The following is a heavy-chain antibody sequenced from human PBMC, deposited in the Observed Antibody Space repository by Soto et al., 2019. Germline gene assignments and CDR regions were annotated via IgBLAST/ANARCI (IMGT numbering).Heavy chain of an antibody. CDR3: AHSGGIAAAGKYYFDY. Sequence: SGPTLVNPTQTLTLTCTFSGFSLSTSGVGVGWIRQPPGKALEWLALIYWNDDKRYSPSLKSRLTITKDTSKNQVVLTMTNMDPVDTATYYCAHSGGIAAAGKYYFDYWGQGTLVTVSS. CDR2: IYWNDDK. V-gene: IGHV2-5*01. CDR1: GFSLSTSGVG. D-gene: IGHD6-13*01. J-gene: IGHJ4*02.